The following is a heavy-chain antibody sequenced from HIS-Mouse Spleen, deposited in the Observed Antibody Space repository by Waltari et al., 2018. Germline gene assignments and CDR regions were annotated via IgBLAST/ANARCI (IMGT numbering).Heavy chain of an antibody. J-gene: IGHJ3*02. D-gene: IGHD7-27*01. V-gene: IGHV1-2*02. CDR1: GYTFTGYY. CDR2: TNPNSGGT. Sequence: QVQLVQSGAEVKKPGASVKVSCKASGYTFTGYYMHWVRQAPGQGLEWMGWTNPNSGGTNYAQKFQGRVTMTRDTSISTAYMELSRLRSDDTAVYYCARAEMTNWGTGAFDIWGQGTMVTVSS. CDR3: ARAEMTNWGTGAFDI.